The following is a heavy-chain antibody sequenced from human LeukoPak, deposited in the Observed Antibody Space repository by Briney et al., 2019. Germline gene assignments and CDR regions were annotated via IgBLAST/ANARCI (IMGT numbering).Heavy chain of an antibody. D-gene: IGHD5-12*01. Sequence: GRSLRLSCAASGFTFSSYSMNWVRQAPGKGLEWVSSISSSSSYIYYADSVKGRFTISRDNAKNSLYLQMNSLRAEDTAVYYCARGGYSGYDGRWGQGTLVTVSP. CDR1: GFTFSSYS. CDR2: ISSSSSYI. J-gene: IGHJ4*02. CDR3: ARGGYSGYDGR. V-gene: IGHV3-21*01.